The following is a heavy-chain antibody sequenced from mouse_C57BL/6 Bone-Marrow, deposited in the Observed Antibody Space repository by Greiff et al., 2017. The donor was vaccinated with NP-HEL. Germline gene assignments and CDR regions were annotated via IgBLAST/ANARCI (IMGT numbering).Heavy chain of an antibody. CDR3: ARHYDYGYAMDY. J-gene: IGHJ4*01. CDR1: GFTFSSYG. Sequence: DVMLVESGGDLVKPGGSLKLSCAASGFTFSSYGMSWVRQTPDKRLEWVATISSGGSYTYYPDSVKGRFTISRDNAKNTLYLQMSSLTSEATAMYYCARHYDYGYAMDYWGQGHSATVSA. CDR2: ISSGGSYT. D-gene: IGHD2-4*01. V-gene: IGHV5-6*02.